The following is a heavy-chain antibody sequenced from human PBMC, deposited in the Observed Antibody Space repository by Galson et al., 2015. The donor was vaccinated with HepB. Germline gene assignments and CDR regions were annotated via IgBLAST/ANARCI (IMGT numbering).Heavy chain of an antibody. V-gene: IGHV4-34*01. CDR2: IYLSGRT. J-gene: IGHJ3*01. CDR3: AKGFRKYSNSLYPHPDAFDL. CDR1: GGSFSGYY. D-gene: IGHD6-13*01. Sequence: SETLSLTCAVYGGSFSGYYWSWIRQTPGKGLEWIGEIYLSGRTTYNPSLKSRVTISVDTSKNQFSLKLTSVTAADTAVYYWAKGFRKYSNSLYPHPDAFDLRGQGKKVPV.